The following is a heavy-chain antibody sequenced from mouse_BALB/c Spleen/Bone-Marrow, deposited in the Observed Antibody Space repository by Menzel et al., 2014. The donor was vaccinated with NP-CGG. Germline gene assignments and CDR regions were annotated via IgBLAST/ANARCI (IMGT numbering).Heavy chain of an antibody. D-gene: IGHD2-3*01. Sequence: EVQLQQSGPDLVKPGASVKISCKASGYSLTGYYMHWVKPSHGKSLEWIGRVDPYNGGTSYNQKFKGRATLTVDKSSSPAYFELRSLTTEDSAVYFYARAIYDGYSAAREYWGHGTSVTVSS. CDR1: GYSLTGYY. CDR3: ARAIYDGYSAAREY. V-gene: IGHV1-20*01. CDR2: VDPYNGGT. J-gene: IGHJ4*01.